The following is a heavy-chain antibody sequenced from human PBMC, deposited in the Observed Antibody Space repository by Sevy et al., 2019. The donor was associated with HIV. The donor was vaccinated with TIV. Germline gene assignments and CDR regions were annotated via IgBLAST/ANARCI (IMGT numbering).Heavy chain of an antibody. CDR3: TKYSYGYFDY. J-gene: IGHJ4*02. CDR1: GFTVSSNY. V-gene: IGHV3-66*02. D-gene: IGHD5-18*01. CDR2: IYSGGST. Sequence: GGSLRLSCAASGFTVSSNYMSWVRQAPGKGLEWVSVIYSGGSTYYADSVKGRFTISRDNSKNTLYLQMNSLRAEDTAVYYCTKYSYGYFDYWGQGTLVIVSS.